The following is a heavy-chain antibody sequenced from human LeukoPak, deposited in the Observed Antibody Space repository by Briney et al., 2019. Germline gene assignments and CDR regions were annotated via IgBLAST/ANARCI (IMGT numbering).Heavy chain of an antibody. V-gene: IGHV5-51*01. CDR1: GYSFTSYW. J-gene: IGHJ5*02. CDR2: IYPGNSDT. CDR3: FIALAGTYWFDT. D-gene: IGHD6-19*01. Sequence: GESLKISWKRSGYSFTSYWIGWVRQMPGKGLECVGLIYPGNSDTRYRPSFQAQFTISADKSITTASLQGSSLKASDPAINYCFIALAGTYWFDTWGQRSLVTVSS.